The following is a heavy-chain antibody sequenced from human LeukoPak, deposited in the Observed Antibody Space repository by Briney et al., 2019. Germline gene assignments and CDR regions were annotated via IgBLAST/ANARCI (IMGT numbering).Heavy chain of an antibody. CDR3: ARSIVVPAAIFDSFWFDP. CDR2: IIPMFGTA. CDR1: GGTFSSYA. J-gene: IGHJ5*02. D-gene: IGHD2-2*02. V-gene: IGHV1-69*13. Sequence: SVKVSCKASGGTFSSYAISWVRQAPGQGLEWMGGIIPMFGTANYAQKFQGRVTITADESTSTAYMELSSLRSEDTAVYYCARSIVVPAAIFDSFWFDPWGQGTLVTVSS.